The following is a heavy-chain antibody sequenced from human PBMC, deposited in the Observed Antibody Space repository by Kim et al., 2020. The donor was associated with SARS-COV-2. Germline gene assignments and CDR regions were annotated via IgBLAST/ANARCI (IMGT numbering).Heavy chain of an antibody. Sequence: SETLSLTCSVPSRSISSSSYYWGWIRQPPGKGLEWIGSVYYSGSTSYNPSLKSRVTISVDTSKNQFSLKLSSVTAADTAVYYCARDWVTPRYFDYWGQGT. CDR2: VYYSGST. V-gene: IGHV4-39*02. D-gene: IGHD2-21*02. CDR3: ARDWVTPRYFDY. CDR1: SRSISSSSYY. J-gene: IGHJ4*02.